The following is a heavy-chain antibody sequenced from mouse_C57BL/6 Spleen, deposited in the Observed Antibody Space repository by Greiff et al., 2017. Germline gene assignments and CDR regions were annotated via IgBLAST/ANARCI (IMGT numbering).Heavy chain of an antibody. Sequence: VQLQQSGAELVRPGASVTLSCTASGFNIKDDYMHWVKQRPEQGLEWMGWIDPENGDTEYASKFQGKATITADTSSNTAYLQLSSLTSEDTAVYYCTFVYYGNYDYAMDYWGKGTSVTVSS. J-gene: IGHJ4*01. CDR2: IDPENGDT. D-gene: IGHD2-1*01. CDR3: TFVYYGNYDYAMDY. CDR1: GFNIKDDY. V-gene: IGHV14-4*01.